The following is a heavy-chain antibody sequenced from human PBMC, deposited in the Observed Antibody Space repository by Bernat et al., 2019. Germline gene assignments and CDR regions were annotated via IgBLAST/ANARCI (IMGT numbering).Heavy chain of an antibody. CDR1: GGSISSSSYY. Sequence: QLQLQESGPGLVKPSETLSRTCTVSGGSISSSSYYWGWIRQPPGKGLEWIGSIYYSGSTYYNPSLKSRVTISVDTSKNQFSLKLSSVTAADTAVYYCARQTEQWLAFDYWGQGTLVTVSS. CDR2: IYYSGST. CDR3: ARQTEQWLAFDY. V-gene: IGHV4-39*01. D-gene: IGHD6-19*01. J-gene: IGHJ4*02.